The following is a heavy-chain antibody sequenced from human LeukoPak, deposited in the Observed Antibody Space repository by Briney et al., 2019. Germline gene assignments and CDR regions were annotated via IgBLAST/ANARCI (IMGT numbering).Heavy chain of an antibody. CDR2: IWYDGNNK. V-gene: IGHV3-33*01. J-gene: IGHJ3*02. CDR1: GFTFSSFG. Sequence: PGRSLRLSCAASGFTFSSFGIHWVRQAPGKGLDWVAVIWYDGNNKYYADSVKGRFTISRGNSKNTLYLQMNSLRAEDTAVYYCARRSGDAFDIWGQGTMVTVSS. D-gene: IGHD6-25*01. CDR3: ARRSGDAFDI.